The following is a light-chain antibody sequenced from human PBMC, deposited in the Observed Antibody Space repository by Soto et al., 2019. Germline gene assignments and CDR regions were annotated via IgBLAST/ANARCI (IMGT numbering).Light chain of an antibody. CDR1: SSNIGAGYD. V-gene: IGLV1-40*01. CDR2: GNS. CDR3: QSYDSSLSGLV. Sequence: QSVLTQPHSVSGAPGQRVTISCTGSSSNIGAGYDVHWYQQLPGTAPKLLIYGNSNRPSWVPDRFSGSKSGTSASLAITGLQAEDEADYYCQSYDSSLSGLVFGTGTKVTVL. J-gene: IGLJ1*01.